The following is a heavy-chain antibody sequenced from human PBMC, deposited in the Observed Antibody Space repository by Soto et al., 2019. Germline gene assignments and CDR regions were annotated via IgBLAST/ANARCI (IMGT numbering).Heavy chain of an antibody. Sequence: PGGSLGLSCAASGFNFSDYYMSWIRQAPEKGLEWVSYISSSGSTIYYADSVKGRFTISRDNAKNSLYLQMNSLRAEDTAVYYCARDRYDYIWGSFKPGQAFDYWGQGTLVTVSS. V-gene: IGHV3-11*01. CDR1: GFNFSDYY. CDR3: ARDRYDYIWGSFKPGQAFDY. D-gene: IGHD3-16*01. CDR2: ISSSGSTI. J-gene: IGHJ4*02.